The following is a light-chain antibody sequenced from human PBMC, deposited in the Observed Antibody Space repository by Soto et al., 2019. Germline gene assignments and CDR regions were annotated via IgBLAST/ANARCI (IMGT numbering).Light chain of an antibody. CDR2: EES. CDR3: QQTRSYPST. J-gene: IGKJ4*01. CDR1: QDINSY. Sequence: IQLTQSPSSLSASIGDRVTITCRASQDINSYLAWYQQKPGKAPNLLIYEESILQRGVPSRFSGSISGTDFTLTISSLQAEDCATCYCQQTRSYPSTFGGGTKGDIK. V-gene: IGKV1-9*01.